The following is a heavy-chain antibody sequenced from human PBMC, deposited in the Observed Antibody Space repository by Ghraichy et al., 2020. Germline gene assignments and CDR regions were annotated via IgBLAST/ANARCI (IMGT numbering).Heavy chain of an antibody. CDR2: IYYSGST. CDR3: ARQGDGGNSGWFDP. D-gene: IGHD4-23*01. Sequence: SETLSLTCTVSGGSISSYYWSWIRQPPGKGLEWIGYIYYSGSTNYNPSLKSRVTILVDTSKNQFSLKLSSVTAADTAVYYCARQGDGGNSGWFDPWGQGTLVTVSS. V-gene: IGHV4-59*08. CDR1: GGSISSYY. J-gene: IGHJ5*02.